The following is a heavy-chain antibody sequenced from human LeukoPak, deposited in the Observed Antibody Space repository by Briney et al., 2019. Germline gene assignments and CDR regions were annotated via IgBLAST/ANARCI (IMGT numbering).Heavy chain of an antibody. CDR1: GFTFSSYTFSTYA. D-gene: IGHD2-15*01. CDR3: AKGVEDSGIYYYYYMDV. J-gene: IGHJ6*03. V-gene: IGHV3-23*01. Sequence: GGSLRLSCAASGFTFSSYTFSTYAMSWVRQAPGKGLEWVSAVSGSGVSTYYADSVKGRFAISRDNSKNTLYLQMNGLRAEDTAVYYCAKGVEDSGIYYYYYMDVWGKGTTVTVSS. CDR2: VSGSGVST.